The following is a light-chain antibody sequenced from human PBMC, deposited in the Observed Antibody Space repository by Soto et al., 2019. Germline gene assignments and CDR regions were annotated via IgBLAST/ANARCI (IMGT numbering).Light chain of an antibody. CDR2: LDSDGSH. V-gene: IGLV4-69*01. CDR1: SGHSSYA. J-gene: IGLJ2*01. CDR3: QTWGTGIHVV. Sequence: QPVLTKSPSASASLGASVKLTCTLSSGHSSYAIAWHQQQPEKGPRYLMKLDSDGSHTKGDAIPDRFSGSSSGAERYFTITSLQSEDEADYYCQTWGTGIHVVFGGGTKLTVL.